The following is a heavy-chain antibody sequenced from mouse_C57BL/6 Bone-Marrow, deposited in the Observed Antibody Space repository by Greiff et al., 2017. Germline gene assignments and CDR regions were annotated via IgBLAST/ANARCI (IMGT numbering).Heavy chain of an antibody. CDR1: GFNIKDYY. CDR2: IDPEDGDT. D-gene: IGHD2-3*01. V-gene: IGHV14-1*01. J-gene: IGHJ3*01. Sequence: VQLQQSGAELVRPGASVKLSCTASGFNIKDYYMHWVKQRPEQGLEWIGRIDPEDGDTEYAQKFQGKATMTADTSANTAYLQLSSLTSEDTAVYYCTTDGYYPWFAYWGQGTLVTVSA. CDR3: TTDGYYPWFAY.